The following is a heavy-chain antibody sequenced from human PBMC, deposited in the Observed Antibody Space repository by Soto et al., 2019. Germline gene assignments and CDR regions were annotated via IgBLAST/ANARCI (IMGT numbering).Heavy chain of an antibody. J-gene: IGHJ6*02. D-gene: IGHD2-8*01. Sequence: PVESLKISCKGSGYSFTSYWISWLRQMPGKGLEWMGRIDPSDSYTNYSPSFQGHVTISADKSISTAYLQWSSLKASDTAMYYCAKCMRAQTLCGMDVWGQGTTVTVSS. CDR1: GYSFTSYW. CDR2: IDPSDSYT. V-gene: IGHV5-10-1*01. CDR3: AKCMRAQTLCGMDV.